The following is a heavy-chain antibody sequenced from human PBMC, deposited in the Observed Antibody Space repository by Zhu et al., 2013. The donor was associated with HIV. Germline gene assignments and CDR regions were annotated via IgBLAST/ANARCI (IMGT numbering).Heavy chain of an antibody. CDR2: INHSGST. CDR1: GGSFSGYY. J-gene: IGHJ4*02. Sequence: QVQLQQWGAGLLKPSETLSLTCAVYGGSFSGYYWSWIRQPPGKGLEWIGEINHSGSTNYNPSLKSRVTISVDTSKNQFSLKLTSMTAADTAMYFCARDYEFRLFWGQGALVTVSS. CDR3: ARDYEFRLF. D-gene: IGHD3-3*01. V-gene: IGHV4-34*01.